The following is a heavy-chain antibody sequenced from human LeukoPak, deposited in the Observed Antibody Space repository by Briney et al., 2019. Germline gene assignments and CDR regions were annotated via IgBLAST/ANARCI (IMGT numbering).Heavy chain of an antibody. CDR3: ARDGGSGRPNGEFEFDP. V-gene: IGHV4-39*07. D-gene: IGHD3-10*01. CDR2: FYYGVNT. CDR1: GGSINTSTYC. J-gene: IGHJ5*02. Sequence: SETLSLTCTVSGGSINTSTYCWGWIRQPPWKALEWIGTFYYGVNTYYNPSLKSRVTISVDTSKNQLSLNLSSVTAADTAVYYCARDGGSGRPNGEFEFDPWGQGTLVTVSS.